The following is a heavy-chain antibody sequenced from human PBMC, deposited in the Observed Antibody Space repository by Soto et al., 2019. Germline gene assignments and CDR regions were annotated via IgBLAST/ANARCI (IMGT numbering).Heavy chain of an antibody. CDR2: ISSDGGEK. D-gene: IGHD1-26*01. Sequence: QVQLVESGGGVVQPGRSLRLSCAASGFRFSRYAMHWVRQAPGKGLEWVAVISSDGGEKDYVDSVKGRFTISRDNSKNTLYLQMSSLTTEDTAVYYCARGGMVALPFGRRSDYWGQGTLVTVSS. CDR1: GFRFSRYA. V-gene: IGHV3-30-3*01. J-gene: IGHJ4*02. CDR3: ARGGMVALPFGRRSDY.